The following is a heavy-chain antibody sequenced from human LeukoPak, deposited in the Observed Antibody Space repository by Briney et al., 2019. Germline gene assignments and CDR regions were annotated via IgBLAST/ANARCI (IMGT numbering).Heavy chain of an antibody. D-gene: IGHD3-10*01. V-gene: IGHV3-23*01. CDR2: ISGSGGST. J-gene: IGHJ4*02. CDR1: GFTFSSYA. CDR3: AKDLGFMVRRELDY. Sequence: GGSLRLSCAASGFTFSSYAMSWVRQAPGKGLEWVSAISGSGGSTYYADSVKGRFTISRDNSKNTLYLQMNSLRAEDTAVYYCAKDLGFMVRRELDYWGQGTLVTVSS.